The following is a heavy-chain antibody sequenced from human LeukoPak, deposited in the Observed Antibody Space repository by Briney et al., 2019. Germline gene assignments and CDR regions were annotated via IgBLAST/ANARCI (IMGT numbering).Heavy chain of an antibody. V-gene: IGHV3-30*02. J-gene: IGHJ4*02. CDR3: AKVFTMVRGVIHGDY. D-gene: IGHD3-10*01. CDR2: IRYDGSNK. CDR1: GFTFSSYG. Sequence: LAGGSLRLSCAASGFTFSSYGMHWVRQAPGKGLAWVAFIRYDGSNKYYSDSVKGRFTISRDNSKNTLYLQMNSLRAEDTAVYYCAKVFTMVRGVIHGDYWGQGTLVTVSS.